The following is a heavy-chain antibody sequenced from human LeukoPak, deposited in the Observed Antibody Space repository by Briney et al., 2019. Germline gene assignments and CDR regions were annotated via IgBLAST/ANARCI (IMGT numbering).Heavy chain of an antibody. CDR1: GGSISSGGYY. V-gene: IGHV4-31*03. J-gene: IGHJ4*02. D-gene: IGHD3-10*01. CDR3: ARDSTARGVTPY. CDR2: IYYSGST. Sequence: SETLSLTCTVSGGSISSGGYYWSWIRQHPGKGLEWIGYIYYSGSTYYNPSLKSRVTISVDTSKNQFSLKLSSVTAADTAVYYCARDSTARGVTPYWGQGTLVTVSS.